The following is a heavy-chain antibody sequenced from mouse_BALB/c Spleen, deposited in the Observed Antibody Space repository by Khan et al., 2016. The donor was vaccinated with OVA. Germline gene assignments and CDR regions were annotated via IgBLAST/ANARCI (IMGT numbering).Heavy chain of an antibody. V-gene: IGHV1-7*01. CDR2: INPSTGYT. CDR3: TRLGNSYGSTFGY. D-gene: IGHD1-1*01. CDR1: GYSFVNYW. Sequence: QVQLQQSGAELAKPGASVKMSCKASGYSFVNYWIHWVKQRPGQGLEWIGYINPSTGYTDYNQKFKEKASLTADKSSSTAYMQLRSLTSEDSAVYHGTRLGNSYGSTFGYWGQGTTLTVSS. J-gene: IGHJ2*01.